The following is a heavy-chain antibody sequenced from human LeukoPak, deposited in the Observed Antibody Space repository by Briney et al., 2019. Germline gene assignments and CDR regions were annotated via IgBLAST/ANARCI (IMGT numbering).Heavy chain of an antibody. Sequence: SETLSLTCAVYGGSFSGYYWSWIRQPPGKGLEWIGEINHSGSTNYNPSLKSRVTISVDTSKNQFSLKLSSVTAADTAVYYCASSVFDAFDIWGQGTMVTVSS. CDR1: GGSFSGYY. D-gene: IGHD2-8*01. CDR3: ASSVFDAFDI. J-gene: IGHJ3*02. CDR2: INHSGST. V-gene: IGHV4-34*01.